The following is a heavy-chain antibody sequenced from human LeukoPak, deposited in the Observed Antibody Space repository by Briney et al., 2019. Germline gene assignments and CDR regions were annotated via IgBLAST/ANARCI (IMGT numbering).Heavy chain of an antibody. CDR1: GGSMNSHY. CDR3: ARVLTGYLDY. V-gene: IGHV4-59*11. Sequence: SETLSLTCTVSGGSMNSHYWSWIRQPPGKGLEWIGDILYSGSTNYNPSLKSRVTISLDTSKNQFSLRVSSVTAADTAMYYCARVLTGYLDYWGQGSLVTVAS. CDR2: ILYSGST. D-gene: IGHD3-9*01. J-gene: IGHJ4*02.